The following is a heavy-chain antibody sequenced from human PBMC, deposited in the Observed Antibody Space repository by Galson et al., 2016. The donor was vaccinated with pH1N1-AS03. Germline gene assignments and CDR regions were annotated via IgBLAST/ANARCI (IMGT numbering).Heavy chain of an antibody. D-gene: IGHD3-10*01. J-gene: IGHJ6*02. Sequence: SVKVSCKASGYIFSDYYMHWVRQAPGQGLERMAWININDGVTNYAQKFHGRVTMSRDTSISTAYMELSRLGSDDTAVYYCARGLKSMLRGVIDNYYGMDVWGRGTTVTVSS. CDR3: ARGLKSMLRGVIDNYYGMDV. V-gene: IGHV1-2*02. CDR1: GYIFSDYY. CDR2: ININDGVT.